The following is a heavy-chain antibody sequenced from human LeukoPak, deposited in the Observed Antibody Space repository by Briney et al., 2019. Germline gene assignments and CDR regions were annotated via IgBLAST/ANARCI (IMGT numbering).Heavy chain of an antibody. V-gene: IGHV1-58*02. J-gene: IGHJ3*02. D-gene: IGHD3-22*01. CDR3: AASAGHSSGYGAGGAFDI. Sequence: ASVKVSCKASGFTFTSSAMQWMRQARGQRLEWIGWIVVGSGDTNYAQKFQERVTITRDMSTSTAYMELSSLRSEDTAVYYCAASAGHSSGYGAGGAFDIWGQGTMVTVSS. CDR1: GFTFTSSA. CDR2: IVVGSGDT.